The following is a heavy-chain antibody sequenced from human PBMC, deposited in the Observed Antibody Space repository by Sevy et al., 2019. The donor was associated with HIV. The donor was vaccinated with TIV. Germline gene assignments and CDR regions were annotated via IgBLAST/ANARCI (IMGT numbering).Heavy chain of an antibody. J-gene: IGHJ4*02. D-gene: IGHD6-19*01. CDR1: GFTFSNYG. CDR2: ISHTGGTK. V-gene: IGHV3-30*03. CDR3: ATAPSPYSSRWYFDD. Sequence: GGSLRLSCPASGFTFSNYGMQWVRQAPGKGLEWVGVISHTGGTKYYADSVRGRFTISGDNSKNTLYLQVNSLRVEDTAVYYCATAPSPYSSRWYFDDWGQGTLVTVSS.